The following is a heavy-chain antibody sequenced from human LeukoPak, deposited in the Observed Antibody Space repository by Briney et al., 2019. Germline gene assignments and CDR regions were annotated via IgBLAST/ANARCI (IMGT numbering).Heavy chain of an antibody. Sequence: SETLSLTCTVSGYSISSGYYWGWIRPPPGKGLEWIGIIYHSGSTYYNPSLKSRVTISVDTSKNQFSLKLSSVTAADTAVYYCARARREMVDYWGQGTLVSVSS. D-gene: IGHD5-24*01. CDR3: ARARREMVDY. CDR1: GYSISSGYY. CDR2: IYHSGST. J-gene: IGHJ4*02. V-gene: IGHV4-38-2*02.